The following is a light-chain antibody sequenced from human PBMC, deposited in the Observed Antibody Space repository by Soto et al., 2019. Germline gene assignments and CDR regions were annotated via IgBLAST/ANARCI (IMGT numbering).Light chain of an antibody. J-gene: IGLJ1*01. Sequence: QSALTQPASVSGSPGQSITISCTGTSTDIAPYNYVSWYQQHPGKAPKLIICEFSNRPSGVSNRFSGSKSGNEASLTISGPQAEDEADHYCSSYSGTSDYVSGNGTKVTAL. CDR2: EFS. V-gene: IGLV2-14*01. CDR1: STDIAPYNY. CDR3: SSYSGTSDYV.